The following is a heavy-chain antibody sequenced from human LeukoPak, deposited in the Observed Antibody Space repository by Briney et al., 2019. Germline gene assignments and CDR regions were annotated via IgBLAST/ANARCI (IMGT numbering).Heavy chain of an antibody. D-gene: IGHD4-23*01. CDR3: ARQHPYGGNSFDP. V-gene: IGHV4-38-2*02. Sequence: SETLSLTCTVPGYSISSGYYWGWIRQPPGKGLEWIGSTYHSGSTYYNPSLKSRVTISVDTSKNQFSLKLSSVTATDTAVYYCARQHPYGGNSFDPWGQGTLVIVSS. CDR1: GYSISSGYY. CDR2: TYHSGST. J-gene: IGHJ5*02.